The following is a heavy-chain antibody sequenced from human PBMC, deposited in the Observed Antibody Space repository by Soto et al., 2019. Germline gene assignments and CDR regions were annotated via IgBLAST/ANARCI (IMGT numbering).Heavy chain of an antibody. CDR3: AKDRNSHYHTGGAFDI. CDR2: ISWNSGSI. V-gene: IGHV3-9*01. D-gene: IGHD1-26*01. CDR1: GFTFDDYA. J-gene: IGHJ3*02. Sequence: EVQLVESGGGLVQPGRSLRLSCAASGFTFDDYAMHWVRQAPGKGLEWVSGISWNSGSIGYADSVKGRFTISRDNAKNSLYLQMNSLRAEDTALYYCAKDRNSHYHTGGAFDIWGQGTMVTVSS.